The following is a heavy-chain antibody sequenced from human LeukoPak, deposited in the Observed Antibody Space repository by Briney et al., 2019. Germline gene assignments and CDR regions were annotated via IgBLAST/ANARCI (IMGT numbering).Heavy chain of an antibody. CDR1: GFTFSKYG. Sequence: GGSLRLSCAASGFTFSKYGMSWVRQAPGKGLEWVSGISGSGGRTYYADSVKGRFTISRDNSKNTLYLQMSSLRAEDTAVYYCAKGDGYYYGSGSYYKNWGQGTLVTVSS. J-gene: IGHJ4*02. CDR2: ISGSGGRT. D-gene: IGHD3-10*01. V-gene: IGHV3-23*01. CDR3: AKGDGYYYGSGSYYKN.